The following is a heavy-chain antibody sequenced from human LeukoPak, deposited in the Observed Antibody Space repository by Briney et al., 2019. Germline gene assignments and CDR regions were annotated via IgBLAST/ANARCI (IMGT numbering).Heavy chain of an antibody. Sequence: SETLSLTCTVSGGSISSSSYYWGWIRQPPGKGLEWIGSIYYSGSTNYNPSLKSRVTISVDTSKNQFSLKLSSVTAADTAVYYCAREGYGASDSLDYWGQGTLVTVSS. J-gene: IGHJ4*02. V-gene: IGHV4-39*07. CDR2: IYYSGST. CDR1: GGSISSSSYY. CDR3: AREGYGASDSLDY. D-gene: IGHD4-17*01.